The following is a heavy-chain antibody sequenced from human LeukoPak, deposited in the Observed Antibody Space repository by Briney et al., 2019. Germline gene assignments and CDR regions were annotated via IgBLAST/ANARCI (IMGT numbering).Heavy chain of an antibody. CDR2: IKQDGSEK. Sequence: GGSLRLSCAASGFTFSSYWMSWVRQAPGKGLEWVANIKQDGSEKYYVDSVKGRFTISRDNAKNSLYLQMNSLRAEDTAVYYCANFPYYDFWSDYSKSFDYWGQGTLVTVSS. V-gene: IGHV3-7*01. CDR1: GFTFSSYW. J-gene: IGHJ4*02. CDR3: ANFPYYDFWSDYSKSFDY. D-gene: IGHD3-3*01.